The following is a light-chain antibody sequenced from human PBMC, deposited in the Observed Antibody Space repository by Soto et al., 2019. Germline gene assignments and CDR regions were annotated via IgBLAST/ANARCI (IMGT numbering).Light chain of an antibody. CDR1: NSDVGGYNY. Sequence: QSVLTQPASVSGSPGQSITISCTGTNSDVGGYNYVSWHQQNPGKAPKLIIYEVSNRPSGISNRFSGSKSGNTASLTISGLQAEDEADYYCSSFTGSNTLGVFGTGTKVTVL. CDR3: SSFTGSNTLGV. J-gene: IGLJ1*01. V-gene: IGLV2-14*01. CDR2: EVS.